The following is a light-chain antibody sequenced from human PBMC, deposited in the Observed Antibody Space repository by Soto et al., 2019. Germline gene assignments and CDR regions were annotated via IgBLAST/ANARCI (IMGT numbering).Light chain of an antibody. CDR2: DVS. J-gene: IGKJ1*01. CDR1: QSVSRG. Sequence: DIQMSQSPCTLSASVAYRGTITCRASQSVSRGLAWYQQKPGKAPKLLIYDVSTLESGVPSRFTGSGPGTEFTLIISSLQPDDFATYYCQHYNSYSGTFGQGTKVDNK. CDR3: QHYNSYSGT. V-gene: IGKV1-5*01.